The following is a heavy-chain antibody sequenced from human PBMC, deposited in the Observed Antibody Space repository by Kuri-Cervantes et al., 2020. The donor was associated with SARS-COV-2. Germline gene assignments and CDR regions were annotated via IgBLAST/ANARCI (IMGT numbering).Heavy chain of an antibody. V-gene: IGHV3-9*01. CDR3: ARARFDAFDI. D-gene: IGHD4-17*01. CDR2: ISWNSGSI. J-gene: IGHJ3*02. Sequence: GGSLRLSCAASGFTFDDYAMHWVRQAPGKGLEWVSGISWNSGSIGYADSVKGRFTISRDNAKNPLYLQMNSLRAEDTAAYYCARARFDAFDIWGQGTMVTVSS. CDR1: GFTFDDYA.